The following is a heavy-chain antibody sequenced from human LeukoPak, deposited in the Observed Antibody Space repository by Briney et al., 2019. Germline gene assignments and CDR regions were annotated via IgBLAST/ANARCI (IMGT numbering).Heavy chain of an antibody. V-gene: IGHV1-2*02. D-gene: IGHD4-17*01. CDR3: ARDYSVSYYYYYYMDV. CDR2: INPNSGGT. Sequence: GASVKVSCKASGYTFTGYYMHWVRQAPGQGLEWMVWINPNSGGTNYAQTFQGRVTMTRDTSINTAYMQLSTLRSDDTAVYYCARDYSVSYYYYYYMDVWGKGTTVTVSS. J-gene: IGHJ6*03. CDR1: GYTFTGYY.